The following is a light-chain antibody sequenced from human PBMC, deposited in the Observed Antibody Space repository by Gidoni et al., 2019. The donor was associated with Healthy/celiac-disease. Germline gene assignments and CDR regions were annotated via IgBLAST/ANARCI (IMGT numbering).Light chain of an antibody. V-gene: IGLV3-1*01. CDR1: KLGDKY. J-gene: IGLJ2*01. CDR2: QDS. Sequence: SYELTQPPSVSVSPGQIASITCSGDKLGDKYACWYQQKPGQSPVLVIYQDSKRPSGIPERFSGSNSGNTATLTISGTQAMDEADYYCQAWDSSTAKVVFGGGTKLTVL. CDR3: QAWDSSTAKVV.